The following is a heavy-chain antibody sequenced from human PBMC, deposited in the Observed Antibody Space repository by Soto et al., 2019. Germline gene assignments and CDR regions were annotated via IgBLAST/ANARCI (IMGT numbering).Heavy chain of an antibody. D-gene: IGHD4-17*01. CDR2: MNPNGGNT. J-gene: IGHJ4*02. Sequence: QVQLVQSGAEVKKPGASVKVSCKASGYTFTSYDINWVRQATEQGLEWMGWMNPNGGNTGYAQKVQGRVTMTRNTSFRTAYMELSSLRSEDTAVYYCARDGDHDYAHFDYWGQGSLVTVSS. V-gene: IGHV1-8*01. CDR1: GYTFTSYD. CDR3: ARDGDHDYAHFDY.